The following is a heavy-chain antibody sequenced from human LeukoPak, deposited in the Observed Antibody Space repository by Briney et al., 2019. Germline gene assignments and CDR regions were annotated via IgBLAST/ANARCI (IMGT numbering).Heavy chain of an antibody. V-gene: IGHV1-2*06. CDR3: AREGYYDSSGHSGFDY. D-gene: IGHD3-22*01. CDR2: INPNSGGT. J-gene: IGHJ4*02. Sequence: ASVKVSCKASGYTFTGYYMHWVRQAPGQGLGWMGRINPNSGGTNYAQKFQGRITMTRDTSISTAYMELSRLRSDDTAVYYCAREGYYDSSGHSGFDYWGQGTLVTVSS. CDR1: GYTFTGYY.